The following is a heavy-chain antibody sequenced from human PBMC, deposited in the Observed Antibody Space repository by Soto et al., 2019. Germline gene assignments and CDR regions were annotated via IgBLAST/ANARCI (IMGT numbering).Heavy chain of an antibody. D-gene: IGHD6-19*01. Sequence: QVQLVQSGAEVKKPGASVKVSCKASGYTFTSYYMHWVRQAPGQGLEWMGIINPSGGSTSYAQKIQGRVTMTRDTSTSTVYMELSSLRSEDTAVYYCARVRSSGWYEHYYYYYGMDVWGQGTTVTVSS. V-gene: IGHV1-46*01. J-gene: IGHJ6*02. CDR1: GYTFTSYY. CDR3: ARVRSSGWYEHYYYYYGMDV. CDR2: INPSGGST.